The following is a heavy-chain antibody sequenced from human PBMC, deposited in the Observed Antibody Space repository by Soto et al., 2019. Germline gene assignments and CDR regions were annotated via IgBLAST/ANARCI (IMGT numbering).Heavy chain of an antibody. CDR2: IYYSGST. CDR3: ARLPYCSSTSCYIPTSGFFDY. J-gene: IGHJ4*02. CDR1: GGSISSSSYY. D-gene: IGHD2-2*02. V-gene: IGHV4-39*01. Sequence: SETLSLTCTVSGGSISSSSYYWGWIRQPPGKGLEWIGSIYYSGSTYYNPSLKSRVTISVDTSKNQFSLKLSSVTAADTAVYYCARLPYCSSTSCYIPTSGFFDYWGQGTLVTVSS.